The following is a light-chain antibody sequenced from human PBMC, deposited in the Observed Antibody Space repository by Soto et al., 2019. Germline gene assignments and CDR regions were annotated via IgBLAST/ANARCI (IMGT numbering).Light chain of an antibody. Sequence: DIQMTQSPSSLSASVGDRVTITCQASRDILNYLNWYQQKPGKAPKLLIYDVSTLETGVPSRFSGSGSGTYFTLTISSLQPEDFGTYYCQQFDDVPLTFGGGTKLEIK. CDR1: RDILNY. CDR2: DVS. CDR3: QQFDDVPLT. V-gene: IGKV1-33*01. J-gene: IGKJ4*01.